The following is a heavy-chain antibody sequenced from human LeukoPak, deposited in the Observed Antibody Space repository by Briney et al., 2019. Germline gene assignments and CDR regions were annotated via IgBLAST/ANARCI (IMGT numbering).Heavy chain of an antibody. V-gene: IGHV3-30-3*01. J-gene: IGHJ3*02. CDR2: IASDGSHT. CDR3: ARERQDTIVHSGALDI. D-gene: IGHD3-10*01. Sequence: GGSLRLSCAASAFTFSNYFMHWVRQAPGKGLEWVAVIASDGSHTFYVESVKGRFTISRDNSKKTLYLQMNSLRAEDTAVYFCARERQDTIVHSGALDIWGQGTMVTVSS. CDR1: AFTFSNYF.